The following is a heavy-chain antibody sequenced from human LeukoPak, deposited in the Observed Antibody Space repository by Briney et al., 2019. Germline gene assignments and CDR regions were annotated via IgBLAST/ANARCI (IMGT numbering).Heavy chain of an antibody. V-gene: IGHV6-1*01. D-gene: IGHD5-24*01. J-gene: IGHJ5*02. CDR2: TYYRSKWYN. Sequence: SQTLSLTCAISGDSVSSNSAAWNWIRQSPSRGLEWLGRTYYRSKWYNDYAVSVKSRITINPDTSKNQFSLQLNSVTPEDTAVYYCARGPHQESWLQYNNWFDPWGQGTLVTVSS. CDR1: GDSVSSNSAA. CDR3: ARGPHQESWLQYNNWFDP.